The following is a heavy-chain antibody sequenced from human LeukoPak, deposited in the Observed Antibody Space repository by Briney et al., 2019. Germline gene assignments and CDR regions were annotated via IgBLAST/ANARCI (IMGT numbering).Heavy chain of an antibody. CDR3: ARGVRYCSSTSCYNNWLDP. CDR2: INHSGST. J-gene: IGHJ5*02. CDR1: GGSFSGYY. Sequence: SETLSLTCAVYGGSFSGYYWSWIRQPPGKGLEWIGEINHSGSTNYNPSLKSRVTISVDTSKNQFSLKLSSVTAADTAVYYCARGVRYCSSTSCYNNWLDPWGQGTLVTVSS. V-gene: IGHV4-34*01. D-gene: IGHD2-2*01.